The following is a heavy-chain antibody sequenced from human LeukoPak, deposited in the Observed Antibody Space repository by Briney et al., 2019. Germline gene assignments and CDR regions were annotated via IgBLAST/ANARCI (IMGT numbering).Heavy chain of an antibody. Sequence: PGGSLRLSCSASGFTFTYYWMRWVPPAPGKGLEWVANIKPEASEKYDVDSVKGRFTITRDNAKDSLYLQMNSLIAEDTAVNYCARDYYYGSGSYLKWGQGTLVTVPS. V-gene: IGHV3-7*01. J-gene: IGHJ4*02. CDR3: ARDYYYGSGSYLK. D-gene: IGHD3-10*01. CDR2: IKPEASEK. CDR1: GFTFTYYW.